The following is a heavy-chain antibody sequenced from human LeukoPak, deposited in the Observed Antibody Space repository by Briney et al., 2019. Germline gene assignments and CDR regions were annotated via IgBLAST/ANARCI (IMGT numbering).Heavy chain of an antibody. CDR3: SSHLSNAFDI. J-gene: IGHJ3*02. CDR1: GGTIRSYY. D-gene: IGHD2/OR15-2a*01. V-gene: IGHV4-59*01. CDR2: IYHSGST. Sequence: PSETLSLTCTVSGGTIRSYYWSWIRRPPGKGLEWIGYIYHSGSTNYNPSLKSRVTMSVDTSKNQFSLKLSSVTAADTAVYYCSSHLSNAFDIWGQGTMVIVSS.